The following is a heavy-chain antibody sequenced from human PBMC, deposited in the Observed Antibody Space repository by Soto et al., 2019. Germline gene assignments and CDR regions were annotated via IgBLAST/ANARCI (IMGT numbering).Heavy chain of an antibody. D-gene: IGHD3-10*01. CDR3: ARDPNYGSGSYYNA. CDR1: GFIFDDYG. J-gene: IGHJ4*02. CDR2: IHRNGGRI. Sequence: EVQLVESGGGVVRPGGSLRLSCAASGFIFDDYGMTWVRQAPGKGLEWVSSIHRNGGRIGYADSVEGRFTISRDNAKNSLYLQMNSLRAEDTALYYCARDPNYGSGSYYNAWGQGALVTVSS. V-gene: IGHV3-20*04.